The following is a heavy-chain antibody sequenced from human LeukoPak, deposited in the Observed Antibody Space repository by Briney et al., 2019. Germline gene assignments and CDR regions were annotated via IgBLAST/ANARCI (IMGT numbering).Heavy chain of an antibody. CDR2: IYYSGST. V-gene: IGHV4-39*01. D-gene: IGHD3-16*01. Sequence: SETLSLTCTVSGGSISSSSYYWGWIRQPPGKGLEWIGSIYYSGSTYYNPSPKSRVTISVDTSKNQFSLKLSSVTAADTAVYYCARHGLLLRYYLFDYWGQGTLVTVSS. CDR1: GGSISSSSYY. J-gene: IGHJ4*02. CDR3: ARHGLLLRYYLFDY.